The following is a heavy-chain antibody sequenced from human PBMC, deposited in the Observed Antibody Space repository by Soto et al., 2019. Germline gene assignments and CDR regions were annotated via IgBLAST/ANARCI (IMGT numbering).Heavy chain of an antibody. CDR1: GYTLTELS. CDR3: ATGTYYYDSSGYYLYYFDY. V-gene: IGHV1-24*01. Sequence: ASVKVSCKVFGYTLTELSMHWVRQAPGRGLEWMGGFDPEDGERNYAQKFQGRVTMTEDTSTDTAYMEVSSLRSEDTAVYYCATGTYYYDSSGYYLYYFDYWGQGTLVTVSS. D-gene: IGHD3-22*01. J-gene: IGHJ4*02. CDR2: FDPEDGER.